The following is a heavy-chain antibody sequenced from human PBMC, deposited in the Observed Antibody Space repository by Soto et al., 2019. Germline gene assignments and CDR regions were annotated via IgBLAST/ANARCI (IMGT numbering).Heavy chain of an antibody. J-gene: IGHJ4*02. CDR2: VDADGSGT. CDR3: AGASGWKSDY. D-gene: IGHD1-1*01. Sequence: EVQLVESGGGLVQPGGSLRLSCAASGFSFSSYGMHWVRQAPGTGLVWVSRVDADGSGTTYAGSVKGRFSISRDNAKNTVSLQMNNLRAEDTAVYYCAGASGWKSDYWGLGVLVTVSS. CDR1: GFSFSSYG. V-gene: IGHV3-74*01.